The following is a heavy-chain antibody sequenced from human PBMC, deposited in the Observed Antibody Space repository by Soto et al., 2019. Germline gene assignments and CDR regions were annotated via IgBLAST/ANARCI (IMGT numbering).Heavy chain of an antibody. CDR3: AKDHSGGWSDDAFDI. CDR1: GFTFSSYA. Sequence: GGSLRLSCAASGFTFSSYAMSWVRQAPGKGLEWVSAISGSAGSTYYSDSVKGRFTISRDNSKNTLYLQMNSLRAEDTAVYYCAKDHSGGWSDDAFDIWGQGTMVTVSS. CDR2: ISGSAGST. D-gene: IGHD6-19*01. J-gene: IGHJ3*02. V-gene: IGHV3-23*01.